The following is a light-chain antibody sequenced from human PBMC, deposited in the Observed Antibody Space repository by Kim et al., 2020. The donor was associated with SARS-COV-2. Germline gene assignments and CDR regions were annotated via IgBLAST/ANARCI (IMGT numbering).Light chain of an antibody. CDR2: GKN. J-gene: IGLJ3*02. CDR1: SLRSYY. V-gene: IGLV3-19*01. CDR3: NSPDSSGNHWV. Sequence: SSELTQDPAVSMALGQTVRITCQGDSLRSYYASWXQQKPGQAPVLVIYGKNNRPSGIPDRFSGSSSGNTASLTITGAQAEDEADYYCNSPDSSGNHWVFG.